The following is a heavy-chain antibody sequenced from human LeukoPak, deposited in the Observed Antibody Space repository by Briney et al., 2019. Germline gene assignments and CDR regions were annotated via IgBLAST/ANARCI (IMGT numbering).Heavy chain of an antibody. CDR3: ARGVLTTVSYYMDV. D-gene: IGHD4-11*01. Sequence: SETLSLTCTVSGRSVSSHQWSWIRQPPGKGLEWIGYIYYSGSTNYNPSLKSRFTVSIDTSNNRFSLKLSSVTTADTAVYYCARGVLTTVSYYMDVWGKGTTVTVSS. V-gene: IGHV4-59*02. CDR2: IYYSGST. J-gene: IGHJ6*03. CDR1: GRSVSSHQ.